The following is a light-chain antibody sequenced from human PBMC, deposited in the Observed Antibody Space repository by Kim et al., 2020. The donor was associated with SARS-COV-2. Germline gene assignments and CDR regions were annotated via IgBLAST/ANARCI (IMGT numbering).Light chain of an antibody. Sequence: EIVLTQSPATLSLSPGERATLSCRASQYIDNWLAWYQQKPGHVPRLLIYDASNRATGIPARFSGSGSGTDFTLTISSLEPEDFAVYYCQHRRTWPLTFGQGTKLEI. CDR3: QHRRTWPLT. CDR1: QYIDNW. J-gene: IGKJ2*01. CDR2: DAS. V-gene: IGKV3-11*01.